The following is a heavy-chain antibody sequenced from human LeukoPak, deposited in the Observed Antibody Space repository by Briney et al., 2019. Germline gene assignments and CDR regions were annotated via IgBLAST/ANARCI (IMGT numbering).Heavy chain of an antibody. D-gene: IGHD3-22*01. CDR2: IYSGGST. CDR3: ARDLFPRFTYYYDSSGNY. J-gene: IGHJ4*02. Sequence: GGSLRLPCAASGFTVSSNYMSWVRQAPGKGLEWVSVIYSGGSTYYADSVKGRFTISRDNSKNTLYLQMNSLRAEDTAVYYCARDLFPRFTYYYDSSGNYWGQGTLVTVSS. V-gene: IGHV3-66*01. CDR1: GFTVSSNY.